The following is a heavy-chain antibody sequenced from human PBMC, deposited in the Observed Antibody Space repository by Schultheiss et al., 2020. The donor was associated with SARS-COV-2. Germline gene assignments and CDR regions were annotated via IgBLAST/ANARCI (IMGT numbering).Heavy chain of an antibody. CDR1: GFTFSNYN. D-gene: IGHD5-18*01. J-gene: IGHJ5*02. CDR2: INTDGSGT. CDR3: ARDHGYTIDL. V-gene: IGHV3-74*01. Sequence: GGSLRLSCAASGFTFSNYNMNWVRQAPGKGLMWVSRINTDGSGTGYADSVKGRFTFSRDNAKNTAYLQMNSLRAEDTAVYYCARDHGYTIDLWGQGTLVTVSS.